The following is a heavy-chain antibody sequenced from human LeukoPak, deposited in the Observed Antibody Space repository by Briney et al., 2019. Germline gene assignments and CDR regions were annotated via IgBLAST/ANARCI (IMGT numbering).Heavy chain of an antibody. CDR2: INPSGGST. D-gene: IGHD3-22*01. J-gene: IGHJ4*02. CDR3: ARDQGYYDSSGHIQYYFDY. CDR1: GYTFTSYY. V-gene: IGHV1-46*01. Sequence: GASVKVTCKASGYTFTSYYMHWVRQAPGQGLEWMGIINPSGGSTSYAQKFQGRVTMTRDMSTSTVYMELSSLRSEDTAVYYCARDQGYYDSSGHIQYYFDYWGQGTLVTVSS.